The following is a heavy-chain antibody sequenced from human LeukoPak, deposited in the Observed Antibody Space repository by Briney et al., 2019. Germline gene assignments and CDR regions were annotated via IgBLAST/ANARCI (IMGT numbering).Heavy chain of an antibody. Sequence: GGSLRLSCAASGFIFSGYSMNWVRQAPGKGLEWVSYISESSSHKYDADSVKGRFTISRDNAKNSLYLQMNSLRVEDTGIYYCARDRAVRARIGGMDVWGQGTTVTVSS. J-gene: IGHJ6*02. CDR3: ARDRAVRARIGGMDV. CDR2: ISESSSHK. CDR1: GFIFSGYS. V-gene: IGHV3-21*06. D-gene: IGHD5-24*01.